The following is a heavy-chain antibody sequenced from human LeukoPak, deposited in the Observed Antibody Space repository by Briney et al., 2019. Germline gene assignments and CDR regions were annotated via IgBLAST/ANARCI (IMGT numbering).Heavy chain of an antibody. CDR1: GFTFSSYA. CDR3: AKGITIFGVAYFDY. V-gene: IGHV3-23*01. CDR2: ISGTGGST. Sequence: GGSLRLSCAASGFTFSSYAMSWVRQAPGKGLEWVSAISGTGGSTYYADSVKGRFTISRDNSKNTLYLQMNSLRAEDTAVYYCAKGITIFGVAYFDYWGQGTLVTVSS. J-gene: IGHJ4*02. D-gene: IGHD3-3*01.